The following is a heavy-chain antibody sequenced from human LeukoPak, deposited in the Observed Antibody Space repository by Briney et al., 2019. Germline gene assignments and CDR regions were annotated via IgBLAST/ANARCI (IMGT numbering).Heavy chain of an antibody. CDR2: INPSGGST. V-gene: IGHV1-46*03. J-gene: IGHJ4*02. CDR3: ARDQKGFDY. Sequence: GASVKVSCKASGYTFTSYDINWVRQAPGQGLEWMGIINPSGGSTSYAQKFQGRVTMTRDTSTSTVYMELSSLRSEDTAVYYCARDQKGFDYWGQGTLVTVSS. CDR1: GYTFTSYD.